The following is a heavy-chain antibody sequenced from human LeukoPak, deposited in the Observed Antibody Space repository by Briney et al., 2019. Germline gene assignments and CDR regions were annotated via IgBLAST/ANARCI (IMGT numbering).Heavy chain of an antibody. CDR3: ARRSGSSFDY. CDR1: GGPISSYY. J-gene: IGHJ4*02. Sequence: NTSETLSLTCTVSGGPISSYYWSWIRQPPGKGLEWIGYIYYSGSTNYNPFLKSRVTISVDTSKNQFSLKLSSVTAADTAVYYCARRSGSSFDYWGQGMLVTVSS. V-gene: IGHV4-59*08. D-gene: IGHD3-10*01. CDR2: IYYSGST.